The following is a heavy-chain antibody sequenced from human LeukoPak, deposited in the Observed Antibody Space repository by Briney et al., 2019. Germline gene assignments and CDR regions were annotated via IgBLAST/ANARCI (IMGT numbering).Heavy chain of an antibody. CDR2: MNPNSGAT. V-gene: IGHV1-8*01. J-gene: IGHJ4*02. Sequence: ASVKVSCKASGYTFTSYEFNWLRQATGQGPEWMGWMNPNSGATGYAQKFQGRVTMTRSASINTAYMELTNLRSEDTAVYYCARAPRSWGFGYWGQGTLATVSS. D-gene: IGHD7-27*01. CDR3: ARAPRSWGFGY. CDR1: GYTFTSYE.